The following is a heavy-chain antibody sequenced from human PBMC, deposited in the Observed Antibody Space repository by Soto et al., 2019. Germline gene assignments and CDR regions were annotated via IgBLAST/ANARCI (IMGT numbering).Heavy chain of an antibody. J-gene: IGHJ4*02. CDR1: GGTFSSFP. CDR3: ARDRHYENHTFYYLKYYFDY. V-gene: IGHV1-69*01. Sequence: QVQLVQSGTEVKKPGSSVKVSCMTSGGTFSSFPIAWVRQAPGQGLEWVGGIIPVLGAPSYAQTFQGRVTITADESTSAAYLELSSLRSDDTAVYFCARDRHYENHTFYYLKYYFDYWGQGTLVTVSS. D-gene: IGHD3-22*01. CDR2: IIPVLGAP.